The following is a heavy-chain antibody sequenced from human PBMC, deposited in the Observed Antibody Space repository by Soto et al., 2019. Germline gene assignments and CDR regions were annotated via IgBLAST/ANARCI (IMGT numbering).Heavy chain of an antibody. Sequence: QLQLQESGSGLVKPSQTLSLTCAVSGGSISSGGYSWSWIRQPPGKGLEWIGYIYHSGSPYYNPSLKSRVTVSVDRSKNQFSLKLSSVTAADTAVYYCTGWGNYYYGMDVWGLGTTVTVSS. V-gene: IGHV4-30-2*01. J-gene: IGHJ6*02. CDR3: TGWGNYYYGMDV. CDR1: GGSISSGGYS. CDR2: IYHSGSP. D-gene: IGHD7-27*01.